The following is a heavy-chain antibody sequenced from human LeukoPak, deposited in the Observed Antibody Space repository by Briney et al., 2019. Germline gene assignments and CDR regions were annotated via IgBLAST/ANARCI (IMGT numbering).Heavy chain of an antibody. D-gene: IGHD3-22*01. CDR2: ISAAGGVT. CDR3: AKGVRDFYDSSGFLFDY. J-gene: IGHJ4*02. CDR1: GFSFSSYA. V-gene: IGHV3-23*01. Sequence: PGGSLRLSCVTSGFSFSSYAMSWVRQAPGKGLEWLSPISAAGGVTCYADSVRGRFTVSRDNSKKTLYLEMNSLRAADTAVYYCAKGVRDFYDSSGFLFDYWGQGALLTVSS.